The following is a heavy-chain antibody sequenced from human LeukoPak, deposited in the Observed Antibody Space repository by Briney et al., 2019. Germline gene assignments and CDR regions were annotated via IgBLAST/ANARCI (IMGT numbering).Heavy chain of an antibody. CDR1: GGSISRYY. Sequence: SETLSLTCTVSGGSISRYYRSWIRQPPGKGLEWIGYMYSSGSTNYNPSLRSRVTISEDTSKNQFSLKLSSVTAADTAVYYCARRSLVGATNYWGQGTLVTVSS. V-gene: IGHV4-59*08. D-gene: IGHD1-26*01. CDR3: ARRSLVGATNY. CDR2: MYSSGST. J-gene: IGHJ4*02.